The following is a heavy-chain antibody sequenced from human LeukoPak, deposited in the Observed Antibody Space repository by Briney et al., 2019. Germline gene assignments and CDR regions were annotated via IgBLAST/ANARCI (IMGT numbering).Heavy chain of an antibody. CDR3: ARGGLAGAGYYGMDV. J-gene: IGHJ6*02. CDR2: IGTAGDT. CDR1: GFTFSSYD. Sequence: GGSLRLSCAASGFTFSSYDMHWVRQATGKGVEWVSAIGTAGDTYYPGSVKGRFTISRENAKNSLYLQMNSLRAGDTAVYYCARGGLAGAGYYGMDVWGQGTTVTVSS. V-gene: IGHV3-13*01. D-gene: IGHD6-19*01.